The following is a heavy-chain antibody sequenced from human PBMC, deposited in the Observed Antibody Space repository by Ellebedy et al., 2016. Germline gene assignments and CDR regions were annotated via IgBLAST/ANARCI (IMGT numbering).Heavy chain of an antibody. CDR1: GGSVSSDY. J-gene: IGHJ3*01. CDR3: AEWNGGWNACDV. Sequence: SETLSLTCNVSGGSVSSDYWNWIRRPPGKGLVWIGYVFHTGTTNYNPSLKSRVTMSVDTSKSQFSLRLTSVTAADTAVYYCAEWNGGWNACDVWGQGTMVTVSS. V-gene: IGHV4-59*02. CDR2: VFHTGTT. D-gene: IGHD1-1*01.